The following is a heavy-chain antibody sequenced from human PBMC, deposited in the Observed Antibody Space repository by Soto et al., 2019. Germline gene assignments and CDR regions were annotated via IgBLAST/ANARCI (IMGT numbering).Heavy chain of an antibody. CDR1: GYTLTELS. Sequence: AASVKVSCKVSGYTLTELSMHWVRQAPGKGLEWMGGFDPEDGETIYAQKFQGRVTMTEDTSTDTAYMELSSLRSEDTAVYYCATVLRYCSGGSCYSFDYWGQGTLVTSPQ. CDR2: FDPEDGET. V-gene: IGHV1-24*01. J-gene: IGHJ4*02. CDR3: ATVLRYCSGGSCYSFDY. D-gene: IGHD2-15*01.